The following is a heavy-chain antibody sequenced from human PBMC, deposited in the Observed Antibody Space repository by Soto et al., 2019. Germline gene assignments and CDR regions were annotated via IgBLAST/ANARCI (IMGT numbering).Heavy chain of an antibody. Sequence: QVQLVESGGGVVQPGRSLRLSCAASGFTFSSYGMHWVRQAPGKGLEWVAVISYDGRNKYYADSVKGRFTISRDNSKNTLYLQMNSLRAEDTAVYYCAKSSSELADYWGQGTLVTVSS. D-gene: IGHD2-2*01. CDR1: GFTFSSYG. CDR2: ISYDGRNK. J-gene: IGHJ4*02. V-gene: IGHV3-30*18. CDR3: AKSSSELADY.